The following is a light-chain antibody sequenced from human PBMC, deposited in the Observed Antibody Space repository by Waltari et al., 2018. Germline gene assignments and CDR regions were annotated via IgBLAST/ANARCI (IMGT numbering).Light chain of an antibody. CDR1: QSISNF. CDR3: QQRANWPPLT. CDR2: HAS. Sequence: EIVLTQSPATLSLSPGQRDTLFCRASQSISNFLAWYQQKPGQAPRLLIYHASNRATGIPARFSGRGSGTDFTLTISSLEPGDSAVYYCQQRANWPPLTFGGGTRVEI. J-gene: IGKJ4*01. V-gene: IGKV3-11*01.